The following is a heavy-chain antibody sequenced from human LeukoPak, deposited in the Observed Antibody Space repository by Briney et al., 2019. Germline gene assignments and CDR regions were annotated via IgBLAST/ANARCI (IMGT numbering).Heavy chain of an antibody. CDR3: ARDGDIVVVPAYMDV. D-gene: IGHD2-2*01. Sequence: ASVKVSCKASGYTFTSYYVHWVRQAPGQGLEWMGIINPSGGSTSYAQKFQGRVTMTRDMSTSTVYMELSSLRSEDTAVYYCARDGDIVVVPAYMDVWGKGTTVTVSS. V-gene: IGHV1-46*01. J-gene: IGHJ6*03. CDR2: INPSGGST. CDR1: GYTFTSYY.